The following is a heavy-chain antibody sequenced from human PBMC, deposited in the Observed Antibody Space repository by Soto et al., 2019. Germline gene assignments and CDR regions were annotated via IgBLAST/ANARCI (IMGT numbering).Heavy chain of an antibody. CDR1: GYSFIAYF. J-gene: IGHJ5*02. CDR3: ARVLTSVTTGELDP. V-gene: IGHV1-2*02. D-gene: IGHD4-17*01. CDR2: INPNNGAT. Sequence: QAQLVQSGAAVRKPGASVTVSCKASGYSFIAYFIHWVRQAPGQGFEWVGWINPNNGATNIARKFQGRVTMTRDTSISTAYMELSRLRSDDTAVFYCARVLTSVTTGELDPWGQGTLVTVSS.